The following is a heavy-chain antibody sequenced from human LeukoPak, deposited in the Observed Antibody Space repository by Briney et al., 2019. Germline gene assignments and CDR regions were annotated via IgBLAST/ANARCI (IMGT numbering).Heavy chain of an antibody. Sequence: SETLSLTCAVYGGSFSGYYWSWIRQPPGKGLEWIGEINHSGSTNYNPSLKSRVTISVDTSKNQFSLKLSSVTAADTAVYYCARDRRVNYGSGSYFYYYGMDVWGQGTTVTVSS. D-gene: IGHD3-10*01. CDR2: INHSGST. CDR1: GGSFSGYY. V-gene: IGHV4-34*01. J-gene: IGHJ6*02. CDR3: ARDRRVNYGSGSYFYYYGMDV.